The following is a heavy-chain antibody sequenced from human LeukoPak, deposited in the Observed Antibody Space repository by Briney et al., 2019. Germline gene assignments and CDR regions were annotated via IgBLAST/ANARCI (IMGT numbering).Heavy chain of an antibody. CDR3: ARHSGWEGDTRFDY. CDR2: IYHSGST. CDR1: GYSISSGYY. J-gene: IGHJ4*02. Sequence: SETLSLTCTVSGYSISSGYYWGWIRQPPGKGLEWIGSIYHSGSTYYNPSLKSRVTISEDTSKKQFSLKLVSVTAADTAVYYCARHSGWEGDTRFDYWGQGTLVTVSS. D-gene: IGHD1-26*01. V-gene: IGHV4-38-2*02.